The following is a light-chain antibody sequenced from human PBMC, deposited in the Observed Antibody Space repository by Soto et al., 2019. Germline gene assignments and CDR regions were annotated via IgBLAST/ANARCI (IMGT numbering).Light chain of an antibody. Sequence: QSVLTQPPSASGTPGQRVTISCSGGSSNIGSNYVYWYQQLPGTAPKLLICSNNQRPSGVPDRFSGSKSGTSASLAISGLRSEDEADYYCQSYDGTLSGAYVFGIGTKLTVL. V-gene: IGLV1-47*02. CDR1: SSNIGSNY. J-gene: IGLJ1*01. CDR3: QSYDGTLSGAYV. CDR2: SNN.